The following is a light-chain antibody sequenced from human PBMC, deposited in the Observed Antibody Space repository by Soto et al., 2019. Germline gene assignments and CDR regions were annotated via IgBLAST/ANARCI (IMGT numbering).Light chain of an antibody. CDR3: SSYTSSTTWV. J-gene: IGLJ3*02. CDR1: ISDVGYSNY. Sequence: QSALTQPASVSGSPGQSIAISCTGTISDVGYSNYVSWYQQHPGKAPRLMISEVSNRPSGVSDRFSGSKSGNTASLTISGLQAEDEADYYCSSYTSSTTWVFGGGTKVTVL. CDR2: EVS. V-gene: IGLV2-14*01.